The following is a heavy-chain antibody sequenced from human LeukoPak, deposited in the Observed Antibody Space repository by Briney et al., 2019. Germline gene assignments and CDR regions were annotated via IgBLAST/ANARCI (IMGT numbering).Heavy chain of an antibody. CDR3: ARDRIAARPADY. CDR2: IGSSGTTI. Sequence: PGGSLRLSCAASGFTFSDYYMTWIRQAPGKGLEWVSYIGSSGTTIYYADSVKGRFTISRDNAENSLYLQMNSLRAEDTAVYYCARDRIAARPADYWGQGTLVTVSS. J-gene: IGHJ4*02. V-gene: IGHV3-11*04. D-gene: IGHD6-6*01. CDR1: GFTFSDYY.